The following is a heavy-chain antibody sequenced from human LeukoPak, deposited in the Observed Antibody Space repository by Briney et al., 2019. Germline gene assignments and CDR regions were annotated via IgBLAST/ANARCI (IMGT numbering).Heavy chain of an antibody. CDR2: INHSGST. Sequence: SETLSLTCTVSGGSISNGDHYWSWIRQPPGKGLEWIGEINHSGSTNYNPSLKSRVTISVDTSKNQFSLKLSSVTAADTAVYYCARGPYSSSWQTEYYFDYWGQGTLVTVSS. CDR1: GGSISNGDHY. J-gene: IGHJ4*02. CDR3: ARGPYSSSWQTEYYFDY. V-gene: IGHV4-34*01. D-gene: IGHD6-13*01.